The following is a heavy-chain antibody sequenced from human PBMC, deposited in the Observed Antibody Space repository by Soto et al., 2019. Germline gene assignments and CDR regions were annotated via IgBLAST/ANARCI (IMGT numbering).Heavy chain of an antibody. J-gene: IGHJ4*02. CDR3: ARSYVQSRPIDY. Sequence: QVQLVQSEPEVKKPGASVKVSCKASGYTFTSHYMHWVRQAPGQGPEWMGIINPGDGSTRYAQKFQGRLAMTRDTSTSAVYMELSSLRSEDTAVYFCARSYVQSRPIDYRGQGTLVTVSS. D-gene: IGHD3-10*02. V-gene: IGHV1-46*01. CDR1: GYTFTSHY. CDR2: INPGDGST.